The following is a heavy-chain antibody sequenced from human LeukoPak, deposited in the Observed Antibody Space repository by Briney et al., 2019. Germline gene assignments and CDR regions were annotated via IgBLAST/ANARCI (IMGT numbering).Heavy chain of an antibody. CDR1: GFTFSSYA. Sequence: GGPLRLSCAACGFTFSSYAMSWVRQAPGKGLEWVSAISASGGTTYYADSVKGRFTTSRDNSKNSLYLQMNSLRAEDTAVYYCAKSPLGGSGSYSSYWGQGTLVTVSS. CDR3: AKSPLGGSGSYSSY. CDR2: ISASGGTT. J-gene: IGHJ4*02. V-gene: IGHV3-23*01. D-gene: IGHD3-10*01.